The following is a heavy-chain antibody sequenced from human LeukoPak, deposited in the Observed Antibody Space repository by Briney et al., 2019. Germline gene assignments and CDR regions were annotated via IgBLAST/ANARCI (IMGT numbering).Heavy chain of an antibody. Sequence: GGSLRPSCVVSGFIFTDHYVDWVRQSPGKGLEWVGRVRNKANGYTTEFAASVKGRFIISRDDSKNSVFLQMNILEIEDTAVYYCTRSNSDGYSLFDYWGQGTLVTVSS. CDR3: TRSNSDGYSLFDY. V-gene: IGHV3-72*01. CDR1: GFIFTDHY. J-gene: IGHJ4*02. CDR2: VRNKANGYTT. D-gene: IGHD2-2*03.